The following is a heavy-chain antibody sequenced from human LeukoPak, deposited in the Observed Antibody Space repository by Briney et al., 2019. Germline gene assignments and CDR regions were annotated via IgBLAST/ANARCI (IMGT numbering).Heavy chain of an antibody. J-gene: IGHJ5*02. V-gene: IGHV3-74*01. CDR2: VNSDGSNI. Sequence: GGSLRLSCAASGFTLSSYWMHWVRQAPGKGLVWVSRVNSDGSNINYADSVRGRFTISRDSVKNTLYLQMNSLRAEDTAIYYCARGRGPYGWSDPWGQGTLVTVSS. CDR1: GFTLSSYW. CDR3: ARGRGPYGWSDP. D-gene: IGHD3-10*01.